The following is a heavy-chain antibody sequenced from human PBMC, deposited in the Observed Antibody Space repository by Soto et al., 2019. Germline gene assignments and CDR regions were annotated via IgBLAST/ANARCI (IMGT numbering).Heavy chain of an antibody. D-gene: IGHD3-10*01. CDR2: INAGKGNP. CDR1: GYTFSRYG. J-gene: IGHJ3*02. V-gene: IGHV1-3*01. CDR3: ARDFYYGWGSYYAWLGVFDI. Sequence: ASVKVSCKASGYTFSRYGMHWVRQAPGQRLEWMGWINAGKGNPKYSQKFQGRVTITRDTSASTAYMELSSLRSEDTAVYYCARDFYYGWGSYYAWLGVFDIGGQGKMVTVSS.